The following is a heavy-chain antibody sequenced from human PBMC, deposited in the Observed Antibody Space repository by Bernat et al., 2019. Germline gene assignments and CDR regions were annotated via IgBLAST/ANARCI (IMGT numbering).Heavy chain of an antibody. CDR2: ISSSGSTI. Sequence: QVQLVESGGGLVKPGGSLRLSCAASGFTFSDYYMSWIRQAPGQGLEWVSYISSSGSTIYYADSVKGRFTISRDNAKNSLYLQMNSLRAEDTAVYYCARDLEMTTVTRGSYYYYYGMDVWGQGTTVTVSS. V-gene: IGHV3-11*01. CDR1: GFTFSDYY. D-gene: IGHD4-11*01. CDR3: ARDLEMTTVTRGSYYYYYGMDV. J-gene: IGHJ6*02.